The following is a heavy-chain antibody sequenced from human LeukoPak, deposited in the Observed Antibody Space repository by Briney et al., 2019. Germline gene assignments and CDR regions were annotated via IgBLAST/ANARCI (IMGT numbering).Heavy chain of an antibody. J-gene: IGHJ4*02. CDR1: GGSISSSNL. CDR2: VSHRGDT. CDR3: TRGGLTFGGN. Sequence: SATLSLTCAVFGGSISSSNLWSWVRQPPGKGLEWIGEVSHRGDTNYNPSLESRVTISIDKSKNQFSLRLTSVTAADTAVYYCTRGGLTFGGNWGQGILVTVSS. D-gene: IGHD3-10*01. V-gene: IGHV4-4*02.